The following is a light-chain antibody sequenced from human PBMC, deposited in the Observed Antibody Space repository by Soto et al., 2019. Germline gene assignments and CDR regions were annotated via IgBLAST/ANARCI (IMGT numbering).Light chain of an antibody. Sequence: QSVLPHPASLSGPPGQSVTISCTGTSSDVGGYDYVSWYQQHPGTAPKLILYEVNNRPSGVSNRFSGSQYGNTASLIISGLQTEDEAKSYCSANTTLNIVNFGTGNK. CDR1: SSDVGGYDY. CDR2: EVN. J-gene: IGLJ1*01. V-gene: IGLV2-14*01. CDR3: SANTTLNIVN.